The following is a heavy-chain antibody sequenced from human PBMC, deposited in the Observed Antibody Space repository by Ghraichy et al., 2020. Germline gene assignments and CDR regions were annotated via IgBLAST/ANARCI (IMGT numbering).Heavy chain of an antibody. Sequence: SETLSLTCAVYGGSFSGYYWSWIRQPPGKGLEWIGEINHSGSTNYNPSLKSRVTISVDTSKNQFSLKLSSVTAADTAVYYCARVGLGIAVAGRHYYFDYWGQGTLVTVSS. CDR1: GGSFSGYY. V-gene: IGHV4-34*01. D-gene: IGHD6-19*01. J-gene: IGHJ4*02. CDR2: INHSGST. CDR3: ARVGLGIAVAGRHYYFDY.